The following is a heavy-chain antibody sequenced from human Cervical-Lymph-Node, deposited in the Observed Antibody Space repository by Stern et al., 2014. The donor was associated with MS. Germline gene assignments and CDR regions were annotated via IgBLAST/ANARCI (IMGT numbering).Heavy chain of an antibody. CDR1: GFTFDDYA. V-gene: IGHV3-9*01. CDR3: ATGFDY. CDR2: ISWNRCSI. Sequence: EEQLVESGGGLVQPGRSLRLSCAASGFTFDDYAMHWVRQAPGKGLEWVSGISWNRCSIGYADALNGRFTISRDNAKNSLYLQMNSLRAEDTALYYCATGFDYWGQGTLVTVSS. J-gene: IGHJ4*02.